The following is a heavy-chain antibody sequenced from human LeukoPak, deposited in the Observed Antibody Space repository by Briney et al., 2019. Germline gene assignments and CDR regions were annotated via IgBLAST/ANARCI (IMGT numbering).Heavy chain of an antibody. J-gene: IGHJ4*02. CDR3: ARARSHSSGWNF. D-gene: IGHD6-19*01. CDR1: GGSFSGYY. Sequence: ETLSLTCAVYGGSFSGYYWSWLRQPPGKGLEWIGEINHSGSTNYNPSLTILVTISVDTSKNQFSLKLSSVTAADTAVYYCARARSHSSGWNFWGQGTLVTVSS. CDR2: INHSGST. V-gene: IGHV4-34*01.